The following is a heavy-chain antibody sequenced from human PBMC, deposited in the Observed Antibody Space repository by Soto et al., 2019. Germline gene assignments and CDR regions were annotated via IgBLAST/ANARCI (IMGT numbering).Heavy chain of an antibody. V-gene: IGHV6-1*01. CDR1: GVTLYSNTAA. Sequence: QTFSLTCPIPGVTLYSNTAAWNWIRSSPSRGLEWLGRTYYRSNWRHDYAVSVKSRITVNPDTSKNPFSLQLNSVTPDDTAVYYCARGVAGSGFDLWGQGTLVTGSS. D-gene: IGHD6-19*01. CDR2: TYYRSNWRH. J-gene: IGHJ4*02. CDR3: ARGVAGSGFDL.